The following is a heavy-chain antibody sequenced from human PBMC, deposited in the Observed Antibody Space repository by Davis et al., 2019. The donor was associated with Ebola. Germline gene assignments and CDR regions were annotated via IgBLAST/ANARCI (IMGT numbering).Heavy chain of an antibody. D-gene: IGHD2-15*01. J-gene: IGHJ4*02. V-gene: IGHV3-15*01. CDR3: TTEGTHCSGGSCYSCYFDY. CDR1: GFTFSNAW. CDR2: IKSKTDGGTT. Sequence: GESLKISCAASGFTFSNAWMSWVRQAPGKGLEWVGRIKSKTDGGTTDYAAPVKGRFTISRDDSKNTLYLQMNSLKTEDTAVYYCTTEGTHCSGGSCYSCYFDYWGQGTLVTVSS.